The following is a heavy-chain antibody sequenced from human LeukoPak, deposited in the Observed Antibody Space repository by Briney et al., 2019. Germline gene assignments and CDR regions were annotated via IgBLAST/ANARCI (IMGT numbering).Heavy chain of an antibody. V-gene: IGHV4-59*01. CDR3: ARVHMTGDSSGYYYFDY. Sequence: SETLSLTCTVSGGSISSYYWSWIRQPPGKGLEWIGYIYYSGSTNYNPSLKSRVTISVDTSKNQFSLKLSSVTAADTAVYYCARVHMTGDSSGYYYFDYWGQGTLVTVSS. CDR2: IYYSGST. D-gene: IGHD3-22*01. CDR1: GGSISSYY. J-gene: IGHJ4*02.